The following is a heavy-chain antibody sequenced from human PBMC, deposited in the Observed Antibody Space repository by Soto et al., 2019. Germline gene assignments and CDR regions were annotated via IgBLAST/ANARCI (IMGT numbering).Heavy chain of an antibody. J-gene: IGHJ6*02. CDR3: ARDYYYDSRGYPGAYYYGMDV. Sequence: SETLSLTCTVSGGSFSSYYWSWIRHPPGKGLEWIGHIYYSGRTNYNPSLKSRVTISGDTSKNQLSLKLSSVTAADTAVYYCARDYYYDSRGYPGAYYYGMDVWGQGTTVTVSS. CDR1: GGSFSSYY. V-gene: IGHV4-59*01. CDR2: IYYSGRT. D-gene: IGHD3-22*01.